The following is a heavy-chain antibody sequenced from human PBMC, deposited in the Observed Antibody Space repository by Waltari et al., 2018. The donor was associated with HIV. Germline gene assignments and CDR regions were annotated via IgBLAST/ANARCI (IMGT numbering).Heavy chain of an antibody. CDR1: GYTFSTNH. CDR2: IKLSDGTT. J-gene: IGHJ4*02. Sequence: QVQLVQSGAEVKQPGASVKVSCKASGYTFSTNHIHWVRQAPGQGLEWVGIIKLSDGTTRYAQKLQGRVTMTRDTSTSAVYMELSSLRSEDTAVYYCATDIPGNHMGPYWGQGTLVTVSS. D-gene: IGHD2-21*01. V-gene: IGHV1-46*04. CDR3: ATDIPGNHMGPY.